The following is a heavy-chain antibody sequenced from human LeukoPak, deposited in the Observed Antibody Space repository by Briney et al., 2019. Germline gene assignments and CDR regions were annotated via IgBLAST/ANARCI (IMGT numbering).Heavy chain of an antibody. CDR2: IYYSGST. D-gene: IGHD1-1*01. CDR3: ARVGRYSYVDY. J-gene: IGHJ4*02. Sequence: PSETLSLTCTVSGGSISSGSYYWSWIRQPPGKGLEWIGYIYYSGSTNYNPSLKSRVTISVDTSKNQFSLKLSSVTAADTAVYYCARVGRYSYVDYWGQGTLVTVSS. V-gene: IGHV4-61*01. CDR1: GGSISSGSYY.